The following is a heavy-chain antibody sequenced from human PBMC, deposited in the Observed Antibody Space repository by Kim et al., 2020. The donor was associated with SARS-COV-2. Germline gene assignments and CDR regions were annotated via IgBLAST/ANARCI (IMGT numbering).Heavy chain of an antibody. J-gene: IGHJ4*02. CDR3: GRGSW. Sequence: QIGHEKYYVDSVKGRFTISRDNAKNSLYLPMNSLRAEDTAVYYCGRGSWWGQGTLVIVSS. CDR2: QIGHEK. V-gene: IGHV3-7*01.